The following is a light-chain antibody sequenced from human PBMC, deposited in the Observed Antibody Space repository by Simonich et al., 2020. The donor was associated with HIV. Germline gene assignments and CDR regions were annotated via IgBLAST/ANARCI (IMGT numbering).Light chain of an antibody. CDR1: QSVSST. J-gene: IGKJ1*01. Sequence: EIVMTQSPAPLSVSPGARATLSCRASQSVSSTLAWSQPKPGQAPSLLIYGASPRATGIPARVSGRGSGTEFTLTISSLQSEDFAVYYCQQYSKWPPWTFGQGTKVEIK. CDR3: QQYSKWPPWT. CDR2: GAS. V-gene: IGKV3-15*01.